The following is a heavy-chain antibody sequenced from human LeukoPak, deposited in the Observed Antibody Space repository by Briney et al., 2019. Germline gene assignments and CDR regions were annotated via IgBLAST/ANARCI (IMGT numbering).Heavy chain of an antibody. J-gene: IGHJ4*02. CDR2: ISWNSGSI. CDR1: GFTFDDYA. D-gene: IGHD6-19*01. Sequence: PGGSLRLSCAASGFTFDDYAMHWVRQAPGKGLEWVSGISWNSGSIGYADSAKGRFTISRDNAKNSLYLQMNSLRAEDTALYYCAKEGYSSPYYFDYWGQGTLVTVSS. V-gene: IGHV3-9*01. CDR3: AKEGYSSPYYFDY.